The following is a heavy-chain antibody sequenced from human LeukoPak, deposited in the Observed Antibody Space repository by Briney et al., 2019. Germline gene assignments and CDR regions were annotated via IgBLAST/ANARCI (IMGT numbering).Heavy chain of an antibody. J-gene: IGHJ5*02. Sequence: PSETLSLTCAVYGRSFSGYYWSWIRQPPGKGLEWIGEINHSGSTNYNPSLKSRVTISVDTSKNQFSLKLSSVTAADTAVYYCARGRAAWGQGTLVTVSS. V-gene: IGHV4-34*01. CDR1: GRSFSGYY. CDR2: INHSGST. CDR3: ARGRAA.